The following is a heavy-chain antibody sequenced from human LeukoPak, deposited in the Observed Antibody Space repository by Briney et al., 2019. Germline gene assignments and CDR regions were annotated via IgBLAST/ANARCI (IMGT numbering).Heavy chain of an antibody. CDR3: AELGITMIGGV. Sequence: PGGSLRLSCAASGFTFSSYSMNWVRQAPGKGLEWASSISSSSSYIYYADSVKGLFTISRDNAKNSLYLQMNSLRAEDTAVYYCAELGITMIGGVWGKGTTVTISS. CDR1: GFTFSSYS. CDR2: ISSSSSYI. D-gene: IGHD3-10*02. V-gene: IGHV3-21*01. J-gene: IGHJ6*04.